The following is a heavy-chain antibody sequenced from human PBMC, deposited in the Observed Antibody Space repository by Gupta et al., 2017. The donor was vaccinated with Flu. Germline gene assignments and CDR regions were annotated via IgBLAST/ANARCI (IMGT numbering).Heavy chain of an antibody. D-gene: IGHD4-17*01. V-gene: IGHV1-24*01. Sequence: VQLVQSGAEVKKPGASVKVSCKVSGYTLTELSMPWVRQAPGKGLEWMGGFDPEDGETIYAQKFQGRVTMTEDTSTDTAYMELSSLRSEDTAVYYCATGMRGGSDYGGNFQFDYWGQGTLVTVSS. J-gene: IGHJ4*02. CDR1: GYTLTELS. CDR3: ATGMRGGSDYGGNFQFDY. CDR2: FDPEDGET.